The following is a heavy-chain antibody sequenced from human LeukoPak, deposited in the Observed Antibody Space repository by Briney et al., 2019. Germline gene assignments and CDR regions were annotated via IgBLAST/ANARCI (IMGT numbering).Heavy chain of an antibody. D-gene: IGHD3-16*02. V-gene: IGHV1-18*01. CDR2: ISAYNGNT. CDR3: ARAYVWGSYRTHYYFDY. J-gene: IGHJ4*02. CDR1: GYTFTSYG. Sequence: ASVKVSCKASGYTFTSYGISWVRQAPGQGLEWMGWISAYNGNTNYAQKLQGRVTMTTDTSTSTAYMELRSLRSDGTAVYYCARAYVWGSYRTHYYFDYWGQGTLVTVSS.